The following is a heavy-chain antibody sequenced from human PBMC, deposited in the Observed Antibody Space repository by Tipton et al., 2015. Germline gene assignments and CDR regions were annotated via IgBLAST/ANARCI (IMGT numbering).Heavy chain of an antibody. CDR2: ISFDRNHI. Sequence: SLRLSCAASGFTFSSYAMSWVRQAPGKGLEWVAVISFDRNHIYYGDSVRGRFTISRADSNNTLYLQMNSLGAEDTAVYYCVREYMSSWHSPDYYYGMDVWGQGTTVTVSS. J-gene: IGHJ6*02. CDR3: VREYMSSWHSPDYYYGMDV. D-gene: IGHD6-13*01. CDR1: GFTFSSYA. V-gene: IGHV3-30*03.